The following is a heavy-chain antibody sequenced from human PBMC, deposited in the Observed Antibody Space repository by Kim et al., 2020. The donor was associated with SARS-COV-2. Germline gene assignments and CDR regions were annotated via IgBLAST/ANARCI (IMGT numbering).Heavy chain of an antibody. J-gene: IGHJ4*02. Sequence: GGSLRLSCAASGFTFSSYGMHWVRQAPGKGLEWVAVISYDGSNKYYADSVKGRFTISRDNSKNTLYLQMNSLRAEDTAVYYCAKGWRTKDYWGQGTLVTVSS. CDR2: ISYDGSNK. V-gene: IGHV3-30*18. CDR3: AKGWRTKDY. D-gene: IGHD6-13*01. CDR1: GFTFSSYG.